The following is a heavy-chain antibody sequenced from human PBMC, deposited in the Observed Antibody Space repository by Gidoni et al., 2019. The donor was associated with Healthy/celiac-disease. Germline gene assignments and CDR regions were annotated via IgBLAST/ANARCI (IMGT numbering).Heavy chain of an antibody. CDR2: MNPNSGNT. Sequence: QVQLVQSGAEVKKPGASVKVSCKASGYTFTSYDINWVRQATGQGLEWMGWMNPNSGNTGYAQKFQGSVTMTRNTSISTAYMELSSLRSEDTAVYYCARTFRYYYYMDVWGKGTTVTVSS. J-gene: IGHJ6*03. CDR3: ARTFRYYYYMDV. V-gene: IGHV1-8*01. CDR1: GYTFTSYD.